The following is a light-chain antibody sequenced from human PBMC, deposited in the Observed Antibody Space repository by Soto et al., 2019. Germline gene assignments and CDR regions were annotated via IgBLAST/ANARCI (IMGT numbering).Light chain of an antibody. V-gene: IGKV3-15*01. CDR2: GAS. Sequence: EIVMTQSPATLSVSPGERATLSCRASQSVRSNLAWYQQKPGQAPRLLIYGASTRATDIPARFSGSGSGTEFTLTISSLQSEDFAVYYCQQYNKWPAITFGQGTRLE. CDR1: QSVRSN. CDR3: QQYNKWPAIT. J-gene: IGKJ5*01.